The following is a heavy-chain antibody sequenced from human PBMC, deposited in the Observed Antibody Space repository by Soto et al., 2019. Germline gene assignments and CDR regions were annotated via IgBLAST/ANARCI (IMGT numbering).Heavy chain of an antibody. V-gene: IGHV1-69*12. Sequence: QVQLVQSGAEVKKPGSSVKVSCKASGGTFSSYAISWVRQAPGQGLEWMGGIIPIFGTTNYAQKFQGRVTITADESTSPAYRELNSLRSEDTAVYYCARVVTVVKSFHYWYFDLWGRGTLVTVSS. CDR2: IIPIFGTT. D-gene: IGHD2-15*01. CDR1: GGTFSSYA. CDR3: ARVVTVVKSFHYWYFDL. J-gene: IGHJ2*01.